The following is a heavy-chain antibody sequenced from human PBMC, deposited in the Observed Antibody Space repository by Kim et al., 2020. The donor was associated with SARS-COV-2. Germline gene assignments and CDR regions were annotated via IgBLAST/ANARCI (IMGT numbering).Heavy chain of an antibody. V-gene: IGHV3-48*02. CDR3: ARAKHRQPCWFDP. J-gene: IGHJ5*02. D-gene: IGHD6-13*01. Sequence: ADSVKGRFTISRDNAKNSLYLQMNSLRDEDTAVYYCARAKHRQPCWFDPWGQGTLVTVSS.